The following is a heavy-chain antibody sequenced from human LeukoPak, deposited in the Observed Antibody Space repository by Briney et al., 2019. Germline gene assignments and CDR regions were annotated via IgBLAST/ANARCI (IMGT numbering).Heavy chain of an antibody. Sequence: GGSLRLSCAASGFTFSLYWMNWVRRAPGKGLEWVANIKQDGSEKNYVDSVKGRFTISRDSAKNSLYLQMNNLRVEDTAMYYCAGGTGFIIKDWGQGTLVTVSS. CDR1: GFTFSLYW. J-gene: IGHJ4*02. CDR2: IKQDGSEK. V-gene: IGHV3-7*03. CDR3: AGGTGFIIKD. D-gene: IGHD3-9*01.